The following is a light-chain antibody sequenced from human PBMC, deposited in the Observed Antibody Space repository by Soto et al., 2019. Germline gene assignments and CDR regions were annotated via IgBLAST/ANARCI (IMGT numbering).Light chain of an antibody. V-gene: IGKV3D-20*02. Sequence: ELVLTQSPFTLSVSXGERATLTCRASQSVSSSYLAWYQQKPGQAPRLLIYGASSRATGIPDRFSGSGSGTDFTLTISRLEPEDSAVYYCQQRSNFTFGQGTRLEIK. CDR1: QSVSSSY. CDR3: QQRSNFT. J-gene: IGKJ5*01. CDR2: GAS.